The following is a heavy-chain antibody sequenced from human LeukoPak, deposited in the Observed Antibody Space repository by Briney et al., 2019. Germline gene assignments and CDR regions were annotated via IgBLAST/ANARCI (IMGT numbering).Heavy chain of an antibody. J-gene: IGHJ4*02. V-gene: IGHV3-7*01. CDR1: GFTFSSYW. D-gene: IGHD6-19*01. Sequence: GGSLRLSCAASGFTFSSYWMSWVRQAPGKGLEWVANIKQDGSEQYYVDSVKGRFTTSRDNAKNSLYLQMNSLRAEDTAMYYCATDRYSSGWYDYFDYWGQGTLVTVSS. CDR2: IKQDGSEQ. CDR3: ATDRYSSGWYDYFDY.